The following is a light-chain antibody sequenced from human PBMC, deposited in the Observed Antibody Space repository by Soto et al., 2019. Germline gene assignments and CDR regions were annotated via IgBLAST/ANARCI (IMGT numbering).Light chain of an antibody. CDR1: QDISNF. Sequence: DIQMTQSPSSLSASVGDTVTITCQASQDISNFLSWYQQKPEKAPKLLIYDASNLETGVPSRFSGSGSGTDFTFTISSLQAEDIATYYCQHYHNLPLTFGGGTKVEIE. CDR2: DAS. J-gene: IGKJ4*01. V-gene: IGKV1-33*01. CDR3: QHYHNLPLT.